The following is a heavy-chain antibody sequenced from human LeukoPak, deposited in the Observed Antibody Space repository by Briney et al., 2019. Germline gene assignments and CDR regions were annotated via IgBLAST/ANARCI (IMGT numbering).Heavy chain of an antibody. Sequence: GGSLRLSCTASGFKFSTYAMSWVRQTPGQGLEWFCTIMGSDESTNNADSTHYADSVKGRFTISRDDSKNTLYLEMKSLRAEDTAVYYCVSEPGVSYVGGFDFWGQGTLITVSS. V-gene: IGHV3-23*01. D-gene: IGHD3-16*01. CDR1: GFKFSTYA. CDR2: IMGSDESTNNADST. CDR3: VSEPGVSYVGGFDF. J-gene: IGHJ4*02.